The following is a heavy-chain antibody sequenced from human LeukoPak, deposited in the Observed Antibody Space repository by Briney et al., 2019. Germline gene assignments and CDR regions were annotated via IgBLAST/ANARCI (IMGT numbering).Heavy chain of an antibody. V-gene: IGHV4-34*01. J-gene: IGHJ6*03. Sequence: SETLSLTCAVYGGSFSGYYWSWIRQPPGKGLEWIGEINHSGSTNYNPSLKSRVTISVDTSKNQFSLKLSSVTAADTAVYYCARHVTSYYGYYYYYYMDVWGKGTTVTISS. CDR1: GGSFSGYY. CDR2: INHSGST. CDR3: ARHVTSYYGYYYYYYMDV. D-gene: IGHD3-10*01.